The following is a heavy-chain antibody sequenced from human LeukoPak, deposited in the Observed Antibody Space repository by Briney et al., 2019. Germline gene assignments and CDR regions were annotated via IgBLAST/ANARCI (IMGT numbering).Heavy chain of an antibody. CDR2: IYYSGST. V-gene: IGHV4-39*07. CDR3: ARRHCGGDRYQDY. Sequence: RSSETLSLTCTVSGGSISSSSYYWGWIRQPPGKGLEWIGSIYYSGSTYYNPSLKSRVTISVDTSKNQFSLKLSSVTAADTAVYYCARRHCGGDRYQDYWGQGTLVTVSS. J-gene: IGHJ4*02. CDR1: GGSISSSSYY. D-gene: IGHD2-21*02.